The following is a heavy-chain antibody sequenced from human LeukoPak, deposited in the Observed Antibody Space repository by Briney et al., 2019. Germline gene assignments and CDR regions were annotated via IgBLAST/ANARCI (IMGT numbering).Heavy chain of an antibody. V-gene: IGHV3-48*03. J-gene: IGHJ4*02. CDR2: ISSSGSTI. D-gene: IGHD1-26*01. Sequence: GSLRLSCAASGFTFSSYEMHWVRQAPGKGLEWVSYISSSGSTIYYADSVKGRFTISRDNAKNSLYLQMNSLRAEDTAVYYCARYGIVGATYFDYWGQGTLVTVSS. CDR1: GFTFSSYE. CDR3: ARYGIVGATYFDY.